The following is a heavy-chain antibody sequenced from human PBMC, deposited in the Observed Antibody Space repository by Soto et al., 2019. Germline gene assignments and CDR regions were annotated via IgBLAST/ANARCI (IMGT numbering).Heavy chain of an antibody. J-gene: IGHJ6*02. CDR1: GYTFTSYG. Sequence: ASVKVSFKASGYTFTSYGISLLLDAPVQGLEGMGWISAYNGNTNYAQKPQGRVTMTTDTSTSTAYMELRSLRSDDTAVYYCARRQYYDFWSGSQNYYGMDVWGQGTTVTVSS. CDR2: ISAYNGNT. V-gene: IGHV1-18*01. D-gene: IGHD3-3*01. CDR3: ARRQYYDFWSGSQNYYGMDV.